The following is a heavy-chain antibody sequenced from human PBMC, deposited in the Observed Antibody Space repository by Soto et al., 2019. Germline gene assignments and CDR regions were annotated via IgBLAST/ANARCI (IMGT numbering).Heavy chain of an antibody. J-gene: IGHJ4*02. CDR3: AKGLYGYDSPFDY. CDR1: GFTFSSFG. D-gene: IGHD5-12*01. Sequence: HVQLVESGGGVVQPGRSLRLSCAASGFTFSSFGMHWVRQAPGKGLEWVAVISYDGSNEYYVDSVKGRFTISRDSSKNTLYLQMNSLRVEDTAVYYCAKGLYGYDSPFDYWGQGTLVTVSS. V-gene: IGHV3-30*18. CDR2: ISYDGSNE.